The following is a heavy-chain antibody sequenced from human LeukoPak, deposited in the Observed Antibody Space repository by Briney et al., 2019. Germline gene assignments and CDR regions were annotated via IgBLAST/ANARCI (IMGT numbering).Heavy chain of an antibody. CDR2: ISGSGGST. J-gene: IGHJ6*03. CDR1: GFTFSSYA. CDR3: AKRYGGWSIVVVPAAYYMDV. V-gene: IGHV3-23*01. D-gene: IGHD2-2*01. Sequence: GGSLRLSCAASGFTFSSYAMSWVRQAPGKGLEWVSAISGSGGSTYYADSVKGRFTISRDNSKNTLYLQIDSLRAEDTAVYYCAKRYGGWSIVVVPAAYYMDVWGKGTTVTVSS.